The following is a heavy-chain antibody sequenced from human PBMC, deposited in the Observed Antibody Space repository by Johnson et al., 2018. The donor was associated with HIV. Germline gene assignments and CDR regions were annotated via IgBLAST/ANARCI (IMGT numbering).Heavy chain of an antibody. D-gene: IGHD3-22*01. CDR3: AILSLTFSGYYPGYDAFDI. J-gene: IGHJ3*02. CDR2: IHSGGTI. V-gene: IGHV3-66*02. CDR1: DFTVSGNY. Sequence: VQLVESGGGVVQPGRSLRLSCAASDFTVSGNYMSWVRQAPGKGLEWVSLIHSGGTIFYADSVRGRFTISRDSSKNTLYLQMKSLRAEDTAVYYCAILSLTFSGYYPGYDAFDIWGQGTMVTVSS.